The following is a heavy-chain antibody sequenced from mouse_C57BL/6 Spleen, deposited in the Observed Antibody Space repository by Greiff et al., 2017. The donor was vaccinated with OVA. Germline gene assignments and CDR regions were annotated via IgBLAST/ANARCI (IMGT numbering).Heavy chain of an antibody. CDR1: GYTFTSYW. V-gene: IGHV1-59*01. Sequence: QVQLQQPGAELVRPGTSVTLSCKASGYTFTSYWMHWVKQRPGHGLEWIGVIDPSDSYTNYNQKFKGKATLTVDTSSSTAYMQLSSLTSEDSAVYYCARRILGNAMDYWGQGTSVTVAS. D-gene: IGHD3-3*01. CDR2: IDPSDSYT. CDR3: ARRILGNAMDY. J-gene: IGHJ4*01.